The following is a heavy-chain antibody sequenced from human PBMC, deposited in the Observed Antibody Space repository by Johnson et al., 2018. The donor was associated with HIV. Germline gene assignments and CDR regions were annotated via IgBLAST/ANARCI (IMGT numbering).Heavy chain of an antibody. Sequence: QVQLVESGGGVVQPGGSLRLSCAASGFTFSSYGMHWVRQAPGKGLVWVSRINSDGSSTSYADSVKGRFTISRDNAKNTLYLQMNSLSAEDTAVYYCAKPLVGATRDDAFDVWGQGTMVTVSS. CDR3: AKPLVGATRDDAFDV. CDR1: GFTFSSYG. D-gene: IGHD1-26*01. V-gene: IGHV3-NL1*01. J-gene: IGHJ3*01. CDR2: INSDGSST.